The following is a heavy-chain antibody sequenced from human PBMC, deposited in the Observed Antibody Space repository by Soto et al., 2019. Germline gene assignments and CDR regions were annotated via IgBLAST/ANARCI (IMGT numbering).Heavy chain of an antibody. J-gene: IGHJ4*02. CDR3: ARVRPAEAYYYDSSGYSENDY. CDR1: GGSISSGGYY. CDR2: IYYSGST. D-gene: IGHD3-22*01. V-gene: IGHV4-31*03. Sequence: SETLSLTCTVSGGSISSGGYYWSWIRQHPGKGLEWIGYIYYSGSTYYNPSLKSRVTISVDTSKNQFSLKLSSVTAADTAVYYCARVRPAEAYYYDSSGYSENDYWGQGTLVTVSS.